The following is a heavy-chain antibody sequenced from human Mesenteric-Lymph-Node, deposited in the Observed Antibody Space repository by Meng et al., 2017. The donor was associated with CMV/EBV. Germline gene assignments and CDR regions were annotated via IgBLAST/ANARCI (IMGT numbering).Heavy chain of an antibody. J-gene: IGHJ4*02. D-gene: IGHD3-9*01. V-gene: IGHV4-34*01. Sequence: QGHVVQWGAGLLKPSETLSVTCAVYGGSFSGYYWNLIRQSPEKGLEWIGEINHSGSTTYNPSFTSRIIISVDTSTNQISLNMSSVTAADTAVYYCARGSSYDILTGYFDYWGQGALVTVSS. CDR2: INHSGST. CDR1: GGSFSGYY. CDR3: ARGSSYDILTGYFDY.